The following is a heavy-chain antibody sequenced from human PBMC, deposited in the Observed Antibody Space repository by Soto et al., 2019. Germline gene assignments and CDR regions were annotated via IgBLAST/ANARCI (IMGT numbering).Heavy chain of an antibody. J-gene: IGHJ6*02. D-gene: IGHD1-26*01. CDR1: GFTLSNFW. Sequence: GGSLRLSCAASGFTLSNFWMHWVRQAPGKGLEWVSRINSDGRSTSYVDSVKGRFTISRDNANNTLYLEMNSLRAEDTAVYFCARGGRYRENYYFGMDVWGQGTTVTVSS. V-gene: IGHV3-74*01. CDR3: ARGGRYRENYYFGMDV. CDR2: INSDGRST.